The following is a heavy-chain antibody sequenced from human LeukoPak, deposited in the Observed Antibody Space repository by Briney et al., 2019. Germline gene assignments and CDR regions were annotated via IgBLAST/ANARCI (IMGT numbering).Heavy chain of an antibody. CDR3: AGARAGGSYYFDY. J-gene: IGHJ4*02. D-gene: IGHD4-23*01. CDR1: GFTFSSYW. V-gene: IGHV3-7*04. CDR2: IKQDGSEK. Sequence: GGSLRLSCAASGFTFSSYWMSWVRQAPGKGLEWVANIKQDGSEKYYVDSVKGRFTISRDNAKNSLYLQMNSLRAEDTAVYYCAGARAGGSYYFDYWGQGTLVTVSS.